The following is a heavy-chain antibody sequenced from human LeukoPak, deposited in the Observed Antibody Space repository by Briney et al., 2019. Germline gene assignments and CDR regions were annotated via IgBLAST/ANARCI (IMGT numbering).Heavy chain of an antibody. D-gene: IGHD2-15*01. CDR3: ARDFHSRRYCDW. CDR2: ISYDGSNK. J-gene: IGHJ4*02. V-gene: IGHV3-30*04. Sequence: GGSLRLSCAASGFTFSRYTMHWVRQAPGKGLEWVAFISYDGSNKYYADSVKGRFTISRDNSQNTLYLQMVSLRPGGTAMYYCARDFHSRRYCDWWGQGTLVTVSS. CDR1: GFTFSRYT.